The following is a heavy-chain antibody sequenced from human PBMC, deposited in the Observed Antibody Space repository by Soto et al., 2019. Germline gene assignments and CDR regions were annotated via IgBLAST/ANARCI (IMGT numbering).Heavy chain of an antibody. J-gene: IGHJ5*02. CDR2: IYNSGST. D-gene: IGHD6-6*01. Sequence: PSETLSLSCTVSGGSISSSTYYWGWMRQPPGKGLEWIANIYNSGSTYYNPSLKSRVTISVDTSKNQFSLKLSSVTAADTAVYYCARFIAALNWFDPWSQGTLVNVSS. CDR1: GGSISSSTYY. V-gene: IGHV4-39*07. CDR3: ARFIAALNWFDP.